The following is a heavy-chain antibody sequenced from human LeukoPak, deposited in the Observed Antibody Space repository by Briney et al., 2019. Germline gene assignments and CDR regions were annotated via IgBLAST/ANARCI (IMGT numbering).Heavy chain of an antibody. CDR2: ISYDGSNK. CDR1: GFTFSSYG. Sequence: GGSLRLSCAASGFTFSSYGMHWVRQAPGKGLEWVAVISYDGSNKYYADSVKGRFTISRDNSKNMLYLQMSSLRAEDTAVYYCAKDEQWLVPRAPLDIDYWGQGTLVTVSS. V-gene: IGHV3-30*18. CDR3: AKDEQWLVPRAPLDIDY. D-gene: IGHD6-19*01. J-gene: IGHJ4*02.